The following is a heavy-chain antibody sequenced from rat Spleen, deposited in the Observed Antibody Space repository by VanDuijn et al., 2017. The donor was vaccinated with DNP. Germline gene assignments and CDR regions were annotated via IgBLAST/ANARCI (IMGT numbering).Heavy chain of an antibody. CDR3: VTRGTEGMPY. D-gene: IGHD1-11*01. J-gene: IGHJ2*01. CDR2: IISSGASV. V-gene: IGHV5-25*01. CDR1: GFTFSNYD. Sequence: EVRLVESGGDLVQPGGSLKISCAASGFTFSNYDMAWVRQTPTQGLEWVATIISSGASVFSRDSVKGRFTVSRDNTEGILYLQMDSLKSEDTATYYCVTRGTEGMPYWGQGVMVTVSS.